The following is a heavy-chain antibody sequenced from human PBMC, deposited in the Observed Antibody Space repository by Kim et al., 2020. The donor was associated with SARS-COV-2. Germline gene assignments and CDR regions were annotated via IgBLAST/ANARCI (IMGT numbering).Heavy chain of an antibody. D-gene: IGHD1-1*01. V-gene: IGHV6-1*01. J-gene: IGHJ4*02. CDR3: AAGTAVVDY. Sequence: DYALSLRSRITINPDTSKNQISLHLNAVTPEDTAVYYCAAGTAVVDYWGQGTLVTVSS.